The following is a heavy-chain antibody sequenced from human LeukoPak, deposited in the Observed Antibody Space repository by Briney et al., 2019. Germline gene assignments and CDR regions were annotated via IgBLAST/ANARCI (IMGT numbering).Heavy chain of an antibody. CDR1: GFTFSSYA. V-gene: IGHV3-48*01. CDR2: ISRSSRTI. CDR3: ARDRGGDTKFCDY. D-gene: IGHD1-26*01. Sequence: AGGSLRLSCAASGFTFSSYAMTWVRQAPGKGLEWLSYISRSSRTIYYADSVKGRFTISRDNAKNSLYLQMSSLRAEDTAVYYCARDRGGDTKFCDYWGQGTLVTVSS. J-gene: IGHJ4*02.